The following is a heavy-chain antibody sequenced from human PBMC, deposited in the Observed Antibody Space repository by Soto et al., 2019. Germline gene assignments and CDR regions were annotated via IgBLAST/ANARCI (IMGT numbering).Heavy chain of an antibody. Sequence: GGSLRLSCAASGFTFSSYAMHWVRQAPGKGLEYVSAISSNGGSTYYANSVKGRFTISRDNSKNTLYLQMGSLRAEDMAVYYCARESGPAAMPNWFDPWGQGTLVTVSS. CDR3: ARESGPAAMPNWFDP. D-gene: IGHD2-2*01. CDR2: ISSNGGST. V-gene: IGHV3-64*01. J-gene: IGHJ5*02. CDR1: GFTFSSYA.